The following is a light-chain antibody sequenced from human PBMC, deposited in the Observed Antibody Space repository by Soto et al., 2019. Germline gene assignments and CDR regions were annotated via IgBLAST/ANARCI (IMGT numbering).Light chain of an antibody. CDR2: WAS. V-gene: IGKV4-1*01. J-gene: IGKJ1*01. Sequence: DIFMTQSPDSLAVSLGERATINCKSSRSVLYSSNNKNYLAWYQQKPGQPPKLLIYWASTRESGVPDRFSGSGSGTDFTLTISSMQAEDLAVYYCQQYYSTASTFGQGTKVDIK. CDR3: QQYYSTAST. CDR1: RSVLYSSNNKNY.